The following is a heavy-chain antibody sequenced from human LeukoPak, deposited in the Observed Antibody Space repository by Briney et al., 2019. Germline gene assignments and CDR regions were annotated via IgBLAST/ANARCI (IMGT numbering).Heavy chain of an antibody. CDR3: ARGIQQLVRSGFDI. D-gene: IGHD6-6*01. V-gene: IGHV4-30-4*08. Sequence: SETLSLTCSVSGDSISTGDYYWSWIRQPPGKGLEWIGYIYYSGSTYYSPSLKSRVTISIDTSKNQFSLNLSSVTAADTAVYYCARGIQQLVRSGFDIWGQGTMVTVSS. J-gene: IGHJ3*02. CDR1: GDSISTGDYY. CDR2: IYYSGST.